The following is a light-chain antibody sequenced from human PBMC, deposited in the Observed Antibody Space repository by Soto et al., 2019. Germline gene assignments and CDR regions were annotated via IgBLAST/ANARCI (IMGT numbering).Light chain of an antibody. Sequence: QSVLTQPPSVSGAPGQRVTISCTGSSSKIGAGYDVHWYQQLPGTAPKLLIYGNYNRPSGVPDRFSGSKSGTSIFLAFFGLQVEDEADYYCQSYDSSLSGFVFGTGTKVTVL. V-gene: IGLV1-40*01. J-gene: IGLJ1*01. CDR2: GNY. CDR3: QSYDSSLSGFV. CDR1: SSKIGAGYD.